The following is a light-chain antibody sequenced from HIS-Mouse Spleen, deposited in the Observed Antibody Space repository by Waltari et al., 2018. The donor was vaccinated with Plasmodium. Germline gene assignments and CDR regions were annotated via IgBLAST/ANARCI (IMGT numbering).Light chain of an antibody. Sequence: DIQMPQSPSAMSASVGDRVTLTCRASQGISNYLAWFQQKPGKVPTRLIYAASSLQSGVPTRFSGSGSGTEFTLTISSLQPEDFATYYCLQHNSYPRTFGQGTKVEIK. CDR2: AAS. CDR3: LQHNSYPRT. CDR1: QGISNY. J-gene: IGKJ1*01. V-gene: IGKV1-17*03.